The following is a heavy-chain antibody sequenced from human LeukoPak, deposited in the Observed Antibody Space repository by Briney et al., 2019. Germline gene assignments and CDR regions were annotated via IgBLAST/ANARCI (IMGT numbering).Heavy chain of an antibody. Sequence: ASVKVSCKASGYTFTDYYIHWVRQAPGQGLEWMGIINPSGGSTSYAQKFQGRVTMTRDTSTSTVYMELSSLRSEDTAVYYCARAPGSGSYYNDRTKAPFDYWGQGTLVTVSS. V-gene: IGHV1-46*01. CDR1: GYTFTDYY. J-gene: IGHJ4*02. CDR2: INPSGGST. CDR3: ARAPGSGSYYNDRTKAPFDY. D-gene: IGHD3-10*01.